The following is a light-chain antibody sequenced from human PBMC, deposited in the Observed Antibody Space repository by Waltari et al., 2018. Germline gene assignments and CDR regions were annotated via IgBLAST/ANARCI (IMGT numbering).Light chain of an antibody. CDR1: NSNIGNNA. CDR3: EAWDDTLNGVV. Sequence: QSVLTQPPSVSAAPRQWVTIPCSGSNSNIGNNAVNWYQKLPGKAPKLLIYYDNLLSPGVSDRFSGSKSDTSASLAISGLQSEDEADYYCEAWDDTLNGVVFGGGTKLTVL. J-gene: IGLJ3*02. CDR2: YDN. V-gene: IGLV1-36*01.